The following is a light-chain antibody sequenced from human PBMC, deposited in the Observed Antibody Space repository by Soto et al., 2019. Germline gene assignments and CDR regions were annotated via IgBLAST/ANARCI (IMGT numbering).Light chain of an antibody. J-gene: IGKJ4*01. V-gene: IGKV3-11*01. Sequence: EIVLTQSPVTLSLSPGERATLSCRASQSVSSYLAWYQQRPGQAPRLLIYDAYNRATGIQARFSGGGSGTDFTLTISRLEPEDFAVYYCKQFSSYPLTFGGGTKVDIK. CDR3: KQFSSYPLT. CDR1: QSVSSY. CDR2: DAY.